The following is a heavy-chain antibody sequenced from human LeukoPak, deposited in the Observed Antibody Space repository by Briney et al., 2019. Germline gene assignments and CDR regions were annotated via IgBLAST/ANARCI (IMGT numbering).Heavy chain of an antibody. CDR1: GFSFSSFS. Sequence: GGSLRLSCAASGFSFSSFSMSWVRQAPGKGLEWVSYISGGSSFTYYVDSVKGRFTISRDNAKNSLYLQMNSLRAEDTAVYYCARRESGLGGYFGYWGQGTLVTVSS. V-gene: IGHV3-21*01. CDR3: ARRESGLGGYFGY. J-gene: IGHJ4*02. D-gene: IGHD3-22*01. CDR2: ISGGSSFT.